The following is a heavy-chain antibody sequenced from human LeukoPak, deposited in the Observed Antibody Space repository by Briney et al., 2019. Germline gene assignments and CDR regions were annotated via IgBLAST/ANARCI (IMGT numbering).Heavy chain of an antibody. CDR2: IYSGGST. Sequence: RGSLRLSCAASGFTVSSNYMSWVRQAPGKGLEWVSVIYSGGSTYYADSVKGRFTISRDNPKNTLYLQMNSLRAEDTAVYYCARDYDGTYHNFDYWGQGTRVTVSS. D-gene: IGHD1-26*01. J-gene: IGHJ4*02. CDR3: ARDYDGTYHNFDY. V-gene: IGHV3-66*01. CDR1: GFTVSSNY.